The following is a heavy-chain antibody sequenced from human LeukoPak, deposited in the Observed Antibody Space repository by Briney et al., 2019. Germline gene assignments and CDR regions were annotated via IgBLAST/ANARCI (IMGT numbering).Heavy chain of an antibody. D-gene: IGHD2-15*01. CDR3: TRHLAGCSGGSCYSAGGYGMDV. CDR1: GGSFSTYY. Sequence: SETWSLSCTVSGGSFSTYYWSWIRQPPGKGLEWIGYIYYSASTNYNPSLKSPVTISVDTSKNQFSLKLSSVTAADTAVYYCTRHLAGCSGGSCYSAGGYGMDVWGQGTTVTVSS. J-gene: IGHJ6*02. V-gene: IGHV4-59*01. CDR2: IYYSAST.